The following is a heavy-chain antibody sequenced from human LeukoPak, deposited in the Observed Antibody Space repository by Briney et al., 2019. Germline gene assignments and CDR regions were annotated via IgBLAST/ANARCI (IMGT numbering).Heavy chain of an antibody. J-gene: IGHJ4*02. CDR3: ARGTRIVVSSFDY. CDR2: ISTTSSTI. D-gene: IGHD3-22*01. Sequence: GGSLRLSCAASGFTFSSFGMNWVRQAPGKGLEWVSYISTTSSTIFYADSVKGRFTISRDNSKNTLYLQMNSLRAEDTAVYYCARGTRIVVSSFDYWGQGTLVTVSS. V-gene: IGHV3-48*01. CDR1: GFTFSSFG.